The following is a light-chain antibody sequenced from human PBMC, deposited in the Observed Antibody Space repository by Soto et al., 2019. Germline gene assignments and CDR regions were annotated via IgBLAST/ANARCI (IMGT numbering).Light chain of an antibody. CDR3: QHYNDYSYT. Sequence: DIQITQSPSTLSASVGDRVAITCRASQSVSGWLAWYQQKPGKVPNLLIYQASTLEDGVPSRFSGSGSGTEFTLTITGLQPDDSATYYCQHYNDYSYTFGQGTKLEIK. CDR2: QAS. V-gene: IGKV1-5*03. J-gene: IGKJ2*01. CDR1: QSVSGW.